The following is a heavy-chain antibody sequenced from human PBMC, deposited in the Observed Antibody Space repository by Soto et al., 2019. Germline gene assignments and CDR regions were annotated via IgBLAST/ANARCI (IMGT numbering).Heavy chain of an antibody. CDR1: GGTFSSYA. CDR3: PRSQGSSTSLEIYYYYYYGMDV. V-gene: IGHV1-69*01. D-gene: IGHD2-2*01. CDR2: IIPISDTT. J-gene: IGHJ6*02. Sequence: QVQLVQSGAEVKKPGSSVKVSCKASGGTFSSYAISWVRQAPGQGLEWMGGIIPISDTTNYAQKFQGRVTITADESTSTAYMELSSQRSEDTAVYYCPRSQGSSTSLEIYYYYYYGMDVWGQGTTVTVSS.